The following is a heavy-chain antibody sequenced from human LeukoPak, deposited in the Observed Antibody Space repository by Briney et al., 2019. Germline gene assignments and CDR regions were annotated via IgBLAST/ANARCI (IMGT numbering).Heavy chain of an antibody. J-gene: IGHJ4*02. CDR2: IWYDGSNK. D-gene: IGHD1-26*01. CDR3: AAHHGELGYFDY. Sequence: GRSLRLSCAASGFTFSSYGMHWVRQAPGKGLEWVAVIWYDGSNKYYADSVKGQFTISRDNSKNTLYLQMNSLRAEDTAVYYCAAHHGELGYFDYWGQGTLVTVSS. CDR1: GFTFSSYG. V-gene: IGHV3-33*01.